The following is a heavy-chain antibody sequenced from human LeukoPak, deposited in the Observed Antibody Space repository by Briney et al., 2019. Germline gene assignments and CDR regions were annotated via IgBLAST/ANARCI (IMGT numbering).Heavy chain of an antibody. CDR1: GGSITGYY. Sequence: SETLSLTCTVSGGSITGYYWTWLRQPAGKGLEWVGRIYSGGSTNYNPPLKSRVTISVDTSKNQFSLKLSSVTAADTAVYYCATGRDADSARGYYDMDVWGQGTTVTVSS. CDR2: IYSGGST. D-gene: IGHD5-24*01. J-gene: IGHJ6*02. V-gene: IGHV4-4*07. CDR3: ATGRDADSARGYYDMDV.